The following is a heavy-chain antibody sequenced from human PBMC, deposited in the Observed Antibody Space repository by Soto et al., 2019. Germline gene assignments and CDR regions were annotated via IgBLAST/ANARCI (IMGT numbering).Heavy chain of an antibody. D-gene: IGHD6-25*01. CDR1: GGTFSSYA. Sequence: QVQLVQSGAEVKKPGSSVKVSCKASGGTFSSYAISWVRQAPGQGLEWMGGIIPLFGRANYAQKFQGRVTITAADSTSTAYIELSSLRSEDTAVYYCAQTLGLAAAGPGRFDLWGRGTLVTVSS. CDR2: IIPLFGRA. J-gene: IGHJ2*01. V-gene: IGHV1-69*12. CDR3: AQTLGLAAAGPGRFDL.